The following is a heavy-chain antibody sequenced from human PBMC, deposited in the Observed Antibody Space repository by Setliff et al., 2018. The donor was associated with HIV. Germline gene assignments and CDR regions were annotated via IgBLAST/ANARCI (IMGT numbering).Heavy chain of an antibody. CDR3: AREWVLAATGTGIDP. J-gene: IGHJ5*02. CDR2: ITDGGDT. D-gene: IGHD6-13*01. CDR1: GGSLDNYY. Sequence: PSETLSLTCAVYGGSLDNYYWTWIRQPPGRGLEWIGEITDGGDTAYNSSLQSRLTISLDTSKKQFALKLHSMTAADTAVYYCAREWVLAATGTGIDPWGQGTLVTVS. V-gene: IGHV4-34*01.